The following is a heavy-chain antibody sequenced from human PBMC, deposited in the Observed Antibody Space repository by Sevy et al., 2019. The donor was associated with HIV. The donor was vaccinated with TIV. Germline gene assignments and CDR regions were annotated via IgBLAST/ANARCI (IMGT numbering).Heavy chain of an antibody. Sequence: GGSLRLSCKVSGFTFGDNVISWFRQAPGKGLQWVGFIRSKVYGGTTEYTASVKGRFTISRDDSKSIAYLQMNSLKTQDRAVYYCTRADYFASAGGYHGMDVWGQGTTVTVSS. J-gene: IGHJ6*02. CDR1: GFTFGDNV. V-gene: IGHV3-49*01. CDR2: IRSKVYGGTT. D-gene: IGHD3-10*01. CDR3: TRADYFASAGGYHGMDV.